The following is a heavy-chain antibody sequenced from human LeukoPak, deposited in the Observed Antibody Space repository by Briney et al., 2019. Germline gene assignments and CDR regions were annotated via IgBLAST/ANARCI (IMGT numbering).Heavy chain of an antibody. CDR1: GYTFTSYG. V-gene: IGHV1-18*01. Sequence: ASVKVSCKASGYTFTSYGISWVRQAPGQGLEWMGWISAYNGNTNYAQKLQGRVTMTTDTSTSTAYMELRSLRSDDTAVYYCARGVITFGGVIVLGFDYWGQGTLVTVSS. J-gene: IGHJ4*02. CDR2: ISAYNGNT. D-gene: IGHD3-16*02. CDR3: ARGVITFGGVIVLGFDY.